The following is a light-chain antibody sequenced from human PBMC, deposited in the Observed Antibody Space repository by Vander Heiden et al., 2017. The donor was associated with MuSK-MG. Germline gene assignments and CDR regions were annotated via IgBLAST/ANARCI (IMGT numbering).Light chain of an antibody. Sequence: DIVITQSPHSLPLSLGERATININCKSSQSVLYSSNNKNYLPWYQQKPGQPPKLLIYWASTRQSAVPDRFTGRGSGTDFTLTIISLQAEDVAVYYCYQYYSTPSTFGQGTKLXIK. V-gene: IGKV4-1*01. J-gene: IGKJ2*01. CDR1: QSVLYSSNNKNY. CDR3: YQYYSTPST. CDR2: WAS.